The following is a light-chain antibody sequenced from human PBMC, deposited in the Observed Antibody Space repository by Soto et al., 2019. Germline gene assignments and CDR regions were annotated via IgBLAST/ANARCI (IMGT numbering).Light chain of an antibody. V-gene: IGKV1-33*01. J-gene: IGKJ4*01. CDR1: QDISNY. Sequence: DIQMTQSPCSLSASVGDRVTITCQASQDISNYLNWYQLKPGKAPKLLIYDASNLKTGVPSRFSGSGSGTDFTFTISSLQPEDIATYYCQQYDYLPPTFGGGTKVDIK. CDR2: DAS. CDR3: QQYDYLPPT.